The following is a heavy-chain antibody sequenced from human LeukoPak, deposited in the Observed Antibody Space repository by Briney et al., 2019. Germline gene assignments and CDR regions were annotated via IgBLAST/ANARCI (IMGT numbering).Heavy chain of an antibody. CDR1: GGSFSGYY. CDR2: INHSGST. V-gene: IGHV4-34*01. Sequence: PSETLSLTCAVYGGSFSGYYWSWIRQPPGKGLEWIGEINHSGSTNYNPSLKSRVTISVDTSKNQFSLKLSSVTAADTAVYYCARPSVDTAMAKYPGYYYYYMDVWGKGTTVTVSS. J-gene: IGHJ6*03. CDR3: ARPSVDTAMAKYPGYYYYYMDV. D-gene: IGHD5-18*01.